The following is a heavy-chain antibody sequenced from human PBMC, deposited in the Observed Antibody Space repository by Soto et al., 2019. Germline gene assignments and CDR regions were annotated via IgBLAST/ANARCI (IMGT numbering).Heavy chain of an antibody. D-gene: IGHD1-26*01. V-gene: IGHV3-74*01. CDR3: ARDQPGVGANIDY. J-gene: IGHJ4*02. CDR1: GFTFSSDW. CDR2: ITNDGRTT. Sequence: VQLVESGGGLVQPGGSLRLSCAASGFTFSSDWMHWVRQTPGKGLVWVSRITNDGRTTTYADSVKGRFTISRDNAKNTLYLQMNGLRAEDTAVYYCARDQPGVGANIDYWGQGTLVTVSS.